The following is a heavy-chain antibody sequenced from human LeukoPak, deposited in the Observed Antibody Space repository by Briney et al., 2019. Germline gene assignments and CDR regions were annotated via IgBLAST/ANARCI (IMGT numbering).Heavy chain of an antibody. CDR1: GFSFSDAW. CDR2: IESKTDGGTT. V-gene: IGHV3-15*04. J-gene: IGHJ4*02. CDR3: TTYGSGRKFDY. D-gene: IGHD3-10*01. Sequence: PGGSLRLSCAASGFSFSDAWMSWVLQIPGKGLEWVGRIESKTDGGTTDYAAPVKGRFTISRDDSTNTLYLQMNSLKSEDTAVYYCTTYGSGRKFDYWGQGILVTVSS.